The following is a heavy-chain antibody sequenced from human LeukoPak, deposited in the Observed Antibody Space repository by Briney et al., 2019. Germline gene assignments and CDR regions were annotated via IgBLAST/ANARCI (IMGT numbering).Heavy chain of an antibody. J-gene: IGHJ4*02. CDR2: INPSGGST. CDR3: ARDIAPSGRWLFDY. D-gene: IGHD3-10*01. CDR1: GDTFTIYQ. Sequence: ASVKVSCKASGDTFTIYQMHWVRQAPGQGLEWMGIINPSGGSTSYAQKFQGRVTMTRDTSTSTVYMEVNSLRSEDTAVYYCARDIAPSGRWLFDYWGQGTLVTVSS. V-gene: IGHV1-46*01.